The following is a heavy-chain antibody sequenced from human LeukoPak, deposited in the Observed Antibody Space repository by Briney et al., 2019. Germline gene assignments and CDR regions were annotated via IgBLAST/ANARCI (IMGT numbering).Heavy chain of an antibody. V-gene: IGHV4-4*09. J-gene: IGHJ4*02. D-gene: IGHD2-8*01. CDR2: IYTSGST. Sequence: PSETLSLTCTVSGGSISSYYWSWIRQPLGKGLEWIGYIYTSGSTNYNPSLKSRVTISVDTSKNQFSLKLSSVTAADTAVYCCARLARYCTNGVCYRGIDYWGQGTLVTVSS. CDR1: GGSISSYY. CDR3: ARLARYCTNGVCYRGIDY.